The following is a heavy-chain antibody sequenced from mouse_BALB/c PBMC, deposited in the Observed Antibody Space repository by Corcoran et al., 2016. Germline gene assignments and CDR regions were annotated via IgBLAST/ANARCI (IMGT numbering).Heavy chain of an antibody. CDR3: ARNWDGGFAY. J-gene: IGHJ3*01. Sequence: EVKLLESGGGLVQPGGSLTLSCAASGFDFSRYWMSWVRQAPGKGLEWIGEINPDSSTKNYTPSLKDKFIISRDNAKNTLYLQMSKVRSEDTALYYCARNWDGGFAYWGQGTLVTVSA. V-gene: IGHV4-1*02. CDR1: GFDFSRYW. CDR2: INPDSSTK. D-gene: IGHD4-1*01.